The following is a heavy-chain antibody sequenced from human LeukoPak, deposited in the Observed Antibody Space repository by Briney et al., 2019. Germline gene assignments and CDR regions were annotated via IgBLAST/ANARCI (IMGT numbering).Heavy chain of an antibody. CDR2: IYSGGST. V-gene: IGHV3-66*01. CDR1: GFTVSSNY. J-gene: IGHJ4*02. CDR3: GKTTTGYSSGRNPAWPVDY. D-gene: IGHD6-19*01. Sequence: PGGSLRLSCAASGFTVSSNYMSWVRQAPGKGLEWVSVIYSGGSTYYADSVKGRFTISRGNSKNTLYLQMNSLRAEDTAVYYCGKTTTGYSSGRNPAWPVDYWGQGTLVTVSS.